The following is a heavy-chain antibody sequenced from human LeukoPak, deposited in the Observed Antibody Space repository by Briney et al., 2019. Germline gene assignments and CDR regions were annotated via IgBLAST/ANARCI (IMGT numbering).Heavy chain of an antibody. Sequence: TGGSLRLSCAASGFTFSSYGMHWVRRAPGKGLVWVAFIRYDGSNKYYADSVKSRFTISRDNSKNTLYLQMISLRAEDTAVYYCAKGAPTYYYDSSGYYSFDFWGWGTVVMVSS. CDR1: GFTFSSYG. CDR3: AKGAPTYYYDSSGYYSFDF. J-gene: IGHJ4*02. CDR2: IRYDGSNK. D-gene: IGHD3-22*01. V-gene: IGHV3-30*02.